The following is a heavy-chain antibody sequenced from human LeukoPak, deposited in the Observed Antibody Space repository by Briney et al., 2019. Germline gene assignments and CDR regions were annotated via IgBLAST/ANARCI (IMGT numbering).Heavy chain of an antibody. J-gene: IGHJ3*02. CDR1: GGSISSHY. Sequence: SETLSLTCTVSGGSISSHYWSWIRQPPGKGLEWIGYIYYSGSTNYNPSLKSRVTISVDTFKNQFSLKLSSVTAADTAVYYCARVCCAGAFDIWGQGTMVTVSS. V-gene: IGHV4-59*11. CDR3: ARVCCAGAFDI. CDR2: IYYSGST.